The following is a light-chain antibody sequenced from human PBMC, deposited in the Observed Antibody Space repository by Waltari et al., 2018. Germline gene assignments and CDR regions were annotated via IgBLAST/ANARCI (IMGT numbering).Light chain of an antibody. V-gene: IGKV1-12*01. CDR3: QQGYNTPLT. J-gene: IGKJ4*01. CDR2: AAS. CDR1: QGISSW. Sequence: DIQMTQSPSSLSASVGDKVTITCRASQGISSWLAWYQQKPGKAPNLLIYAASRLQSGVPSRFRGSGSGTDYTLTISSLQPEDFATYYCQQGYNTPLTFGGGTKVEIK.